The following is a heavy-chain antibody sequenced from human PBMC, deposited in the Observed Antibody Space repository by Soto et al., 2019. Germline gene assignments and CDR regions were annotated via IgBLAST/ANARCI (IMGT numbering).Heavy chain of an antibody. CDR3: ASGDSGYDFGI. V-gene: IGHV3-23*01. CDR1: VFTFSSYA. J-gene: IGHJ3*02. Sequence: PRWSLRLSCAASVFTFSSYAMSWFRQAPGKGLEWVSAISGSGGSTYYADSVKGRFTISRDNSKNTLYLQMNSLRAEDTAVYYCASGDSGYDFGIWGQGTMVTVSS. D-gene: IGHD5-12*01. CDR2: ISGSGGST.